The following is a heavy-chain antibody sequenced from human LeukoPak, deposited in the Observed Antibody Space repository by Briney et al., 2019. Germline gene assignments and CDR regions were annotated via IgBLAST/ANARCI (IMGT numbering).Heavy chain of an antibody. Sequence: SVKVSCKASGGTFSSYAISWVRQAPGQGLEWMGGIIPIFGTANYAQKFQGRVTITADESTSTAYMELSSLRSEDTAVYYCTRDLTLYSSSSDNRPTDDYWGQGTLVTVSS. J-gene: IGHJ4*02. CDR3: TRDLTLYSSSSDNRPTDDY. V-gene: IGHV1-69*13. D-gene: IGHD6-6*01. CDR2: IIPIFGTA. CDR1: GGTFSSYA.